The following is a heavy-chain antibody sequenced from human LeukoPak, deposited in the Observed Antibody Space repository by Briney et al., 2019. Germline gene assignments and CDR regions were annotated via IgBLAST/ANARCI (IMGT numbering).Heavy chain of an antibody. Sequence: GGSLRLSCAASGFTFSSYEMNWVRQAPGKGLEWVSYISSSGSTIYYADSVKGRFTISRDNAKNSLYLQMNSLRAENTAVYYCAELGITMIGGVWGKGTTVTISS. V-gene: IGHV3-48*03. CDR3: AELGITMIGGV. CDR1: GFTFSSYE. J-gene: IGHJ6*04. D-gene: IGHD3-10*02. CDR2: ISSSGSTI.